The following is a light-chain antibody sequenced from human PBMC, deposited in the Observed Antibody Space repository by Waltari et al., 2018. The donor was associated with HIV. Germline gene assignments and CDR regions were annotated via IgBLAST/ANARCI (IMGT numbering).Light chain of an antibody. CDR2: KDT. CDR1: ALAKQY. V-gene: IGLV3-25*03. CDR3: QSADTSGTRV. J-gene: IGLJ1*01. Sequence: SFEPTQPPSVSVSPGQTARITCSGDALAKQYTYWYQQKPGQAPVVVIYKDTERPSGIPERFAGSSSGTTVTLTISAVQAEDEADYYCQSADTSGTRVFASGTKVTVL.